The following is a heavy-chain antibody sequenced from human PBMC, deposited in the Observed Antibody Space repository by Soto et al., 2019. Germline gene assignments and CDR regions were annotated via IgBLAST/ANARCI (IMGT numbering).Heavy chain of an antibody. CDR1: GFSLSTSGVG. V-gene: IGHV2-5*02. CDR3: AHTGTYYDYIWGSYRRSDAFDI. CDR2: IYWDDDK. D-gene: IGHD3-16*02. J-gene: IGHJ3*02. Sequence: QITLKESGPTLVKPTQTLTLTCTFSGFSLSTSGVGVGWIRQPPGKALEWLALIYWDDDKRYSPSLKNRLTITKDTSKNQVVLTMTNMDPVDTATYYCAHTGTYYDYIWGSYRRSDAFDIWGQGTTVTVSS.